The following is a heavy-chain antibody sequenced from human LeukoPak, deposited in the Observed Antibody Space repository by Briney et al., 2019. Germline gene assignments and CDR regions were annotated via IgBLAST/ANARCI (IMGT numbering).Heavy chain of an antibody. V-gene: IGHV4-34*01. Sequence: SETLSLTCAVYGGSFSGYYWSWIRQPPGKGLEWIGEINHSGSTNYNPSLKSRVTISVDTSKNQFSLKLSSVTAADTAVYYCARGYCSSTSCYSLGYFQHWGQGTLVTVSP. J-gene: IGHJ1*01. CDR2: INHSGST. CDR1: GGSFSGYY. CDR3: ARGYCSSTSCYSLGYFQH. D-gene: IGHD2-2*01.